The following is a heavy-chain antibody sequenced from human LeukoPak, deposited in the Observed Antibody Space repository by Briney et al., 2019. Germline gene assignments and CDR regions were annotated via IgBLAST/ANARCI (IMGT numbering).Heavy chain of an antibody. D-gene: IGHD3-10*01. CDR2: ISGSGSST. CDR3: AKVFHYGSGSYGSFEN. V-gene: IGHV3-23*01. CDR1: GFTLSSDA. Sequence: GGSLRLSCAASGFTLSSDATSWVRQAPRKGLEWVSGISGSGSSTYYADSVKGRFTISRDNSKNTLYLQMNGLRADDTALYYCAKVFHYGSGSYGSFENRGQGALVTVSS. J-gene: IGHJ4*02.